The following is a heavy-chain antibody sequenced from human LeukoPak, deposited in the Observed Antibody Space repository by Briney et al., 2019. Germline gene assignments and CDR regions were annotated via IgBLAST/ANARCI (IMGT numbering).Heavy chain of an antibody. D-gene: IGHD1-26*01. CDR3: ARDYRGWDYYFDY. Sequence: GASVKVSCKASGYTFTSYYMHCVRQSPGQRPEWRGVINASGCSTSYAQKFQGRVTMTRDTVTRSVYMELSSLRSEDTALYYCARDYRGWDYYFDYGARGTLVTVPS. J-gene: IGHJ4*02. CDR1: GYTFTSYY. CDR2: INASGCST. V-gene: IGHV1-46*01.